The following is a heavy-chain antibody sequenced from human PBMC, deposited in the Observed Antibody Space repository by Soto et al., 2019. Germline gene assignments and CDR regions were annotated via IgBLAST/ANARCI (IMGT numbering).Heavy chain of an antibody. Sequence: GGSLRLSCAASGFTFSSYAMHWVRQAPGKGLEWVAVISYDGSNKYYADSVKGRFTISRDNSKNTLYLQMNSLRAEDTAVYYCARDKIVGHLNYYGMDVWGQGTTVTVSS. J-gene: IGHJ6*02. CDR3: ARDKIVGHLNYYGMDV. CDR1: GFTFSSYA. D-gene: IGHD1-26*01. V-gene: IGHV3-30-3*01. CDR2: ISYDGSNK.